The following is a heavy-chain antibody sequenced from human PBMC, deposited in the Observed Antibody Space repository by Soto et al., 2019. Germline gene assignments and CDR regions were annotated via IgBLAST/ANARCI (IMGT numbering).Heavy chain of an antibody. D-gene: IGHD3-22*01. J-gene: IGHJ4*02. CDR3: VKEGPNYYDSSGYYYLY. CDR2: ISGSDGST. Sequence: GGSLRLSCAASGFTVSSYAMSWVRQAPGKGLEWVSAISGSDGSTYYADSVKGRFTISRDNSKNTLFLQMNSLRVEDTAVYYCVKEGPNYYDSSGYYYLYWGQGTLVTVSS. CDR1: GFTVSSYA. V-gene: IGHV3-23*01.